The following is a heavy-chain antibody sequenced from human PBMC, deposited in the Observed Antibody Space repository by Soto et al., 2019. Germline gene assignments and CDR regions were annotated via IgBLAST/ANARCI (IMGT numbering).Heavy chain of an antibody. CDR3: GRVVGFGEGADY. V-gene: IGHV3-11*06. Sequence: QVQLVESGGGLVKPGGSLRLSCAASGFTFSDYYMSWIRQAPGKGLEGVSYISSSSSYTNYEDSVKGRLTISRDNAKNSLYLQMNSLGAEDTAVYYCGRVVGFGEGADYWGQGTLVTVSS. CDR2: ISSSSSYT. J-gene: IGHJ4*02. D-gene: IGHD3-10*01. CDR1: GFTFSDYY.